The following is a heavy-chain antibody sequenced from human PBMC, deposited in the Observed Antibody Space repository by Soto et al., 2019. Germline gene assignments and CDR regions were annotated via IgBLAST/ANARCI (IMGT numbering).Heavy chain of an antibody. V-gene: IGHV3-30*18. J-gene: IGHJ5*02. CDR1: GFTFSSYG. CDR2: ISYDGSNK. Sequence: QVQLVESGGGVVQPGRSLRLSCAASGFTFSSYGMHWVRQAPGKGLEWVAVISYDGSNKYYADSVKGRFTISRDNSKNTLYLQMNSLRAEDTAVYYWAKAGSPIVGATIRWFDPWGQGTLVTVSS. D-gene: IGHD1-26*01. CDR3: AKAGSPIVGATIRWFDP.